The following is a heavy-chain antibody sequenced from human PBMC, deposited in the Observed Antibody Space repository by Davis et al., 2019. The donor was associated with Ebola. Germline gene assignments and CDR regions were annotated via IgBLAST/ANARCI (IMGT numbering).Heavy chain of an antibody. CDR2: IYYSGST. V-gene: IGHV4-59*12. D-gene: IGHD4-17*01. Sequence: PSETLSLTCTVSGGSISSYYWSWIRQPPGKGLEWIGYIYYSGSTNYNPSLKSRVTISVDTSKNQFSLKLSSVTAADTAVYYCASGDRSLYYFDYWGQGTLVTVSS. J-gene: IGHJ4*02. CDR1: GGSISSYY. CDR3: ASGDRSLYYFDY.